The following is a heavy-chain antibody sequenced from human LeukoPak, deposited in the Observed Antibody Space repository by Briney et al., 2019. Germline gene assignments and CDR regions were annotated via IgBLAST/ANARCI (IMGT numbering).Heavy chain of an antibody. CDR3: AKGPGSYYYYFDY. D-gene: IGHD3-10*01. V-gene: IGHV3-74*01. CDR2: INSDGSST. J-gene: IGHJ4*02. CDR1: GFTFSSYW. Sequence: GGSLRLSCAASGFTFSSYWMHWVRQAPGKGLVWVSRINSDGSSTSYADSVKGRFTISRDNSKNTLYLQMNSLRAEDTAVYYCAKGPGSYYYYFDYWGQGTLVTVSS.